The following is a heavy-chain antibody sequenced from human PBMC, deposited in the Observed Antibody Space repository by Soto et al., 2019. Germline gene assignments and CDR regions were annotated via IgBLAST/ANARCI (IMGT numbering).Heavy chain of an antibody. CDR1: GYTFTSYG. CDR2: ISAYNGNT. V-gene: IGHV1-18*01. CDR3: ARGGIQLWQWGWYFDL. J-gene: IGHJ2*01. D-gene: IGHD5-18*01. Sequence: ASVKISCKASGYTFTSYGISWVRQAPGQGLEWMGWISAYNGNTNYAQKLQGRVTMTTDTSTSTAYMELRSLRSDDTAVYYCARGGIQLWQWGWYFDLWGGGTLVTVSS.